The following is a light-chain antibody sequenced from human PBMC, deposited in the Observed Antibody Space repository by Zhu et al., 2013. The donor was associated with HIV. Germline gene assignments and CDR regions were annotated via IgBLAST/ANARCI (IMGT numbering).Light chain of an antibody. CDR3: QQRSNWPPT. J-gene: IGKJ1*01. V-gene: IGKV3-11*01. CDR2: DAS. Sequence: EIVMTQSPATLSVSPGERATLSCRASQGVSSNLAWYQQKPGQAPRLLIYDASNRATGIPARFSGSGSGTDFTLTISSLEPEDFAVYYCQQRSNWPPTFGQGTKVEIK. CDR1: QGVSSN.